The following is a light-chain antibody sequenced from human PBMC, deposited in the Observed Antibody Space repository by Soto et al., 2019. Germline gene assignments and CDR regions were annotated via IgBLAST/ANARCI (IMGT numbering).Light chain of an antibody. J-gene: IGLJ2*01. V-gene: IGLV2-14*02. CDR1: SSDVGSYKF. CDR3: SSYTSSSTLVV. Sequence: QSALTQPASVSGSPGQSITISCTGTSSDVGSYKFVSWYQQHPGKAPKLIIYEGSKRPSGVSNRFSGSKSGNTASLTISGLQAEDEADYYCSSYTSSSTLVVFGGGTKLTVL. CDR2: EGS.